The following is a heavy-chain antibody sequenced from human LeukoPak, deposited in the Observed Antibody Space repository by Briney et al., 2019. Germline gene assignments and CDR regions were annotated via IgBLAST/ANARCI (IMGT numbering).Heavy chain of an antibody. CDR3: ASRYCSGVDCYSWFDP. D-gene: IGHD2-21*02. CDR1: GGSFSGYY. J-gene: IGHJ5*02. Sequence: SETLSLTCAVYGGSFSGYYWSWIRQPPGKGLEWIGEINHSGGANYNPSLKNRVSISIDTSKKQFSLKLSSVTAADTAVYYCASRYCSGVDCYSWFDPWGQGTLVTVSS. CDR2: INHSGGA. V-gene: IGHV4-34*01.